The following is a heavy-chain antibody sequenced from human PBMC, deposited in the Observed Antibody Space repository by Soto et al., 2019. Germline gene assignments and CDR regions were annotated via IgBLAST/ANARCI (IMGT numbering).Heavy chain of an antibody. CDR1: GGTFSSYA. V-gene: IGHV1-69*01. CDR3: AVGPLWEQLAYYYYGMDV. CDR2: IIPIFGTA. Sequence: QVQLVQSGAEVKKPGSSVKVSCKASGGTFSSYAISWVRQAPGQGLEWMGGIIPIFGTANYAQKFQCRVTITADESTSTAYMELSSLRSEDTAVYYCAVGPLWEQLAYYYYGMDVWGQGTTVTVSS. J-gene: IGHJ6*02. D-gene: IGHD6-6*01.